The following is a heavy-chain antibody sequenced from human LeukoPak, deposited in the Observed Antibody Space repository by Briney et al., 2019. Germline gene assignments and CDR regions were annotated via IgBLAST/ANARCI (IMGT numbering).Heavy chain of an antibody. CDR2: IKRDGSEK. D-gene: IGHD3-3*01. CDR3: ARARHYDFWSGYYKNDY. V-gene: IGHV3-7*01. J-gene: IGHJ4*02. CDR1: GFTFSSYW. Sequence: GGSLRLSCAASGFTFSSYWMSWVRQAPGKGLEWVANIKRDGSEKYYVDSVKGRFTISRDNAKNSLYLQMNSLRAEDTAVYYCARARHYDFWSGYYKNDYWGQGTLVTVSS.